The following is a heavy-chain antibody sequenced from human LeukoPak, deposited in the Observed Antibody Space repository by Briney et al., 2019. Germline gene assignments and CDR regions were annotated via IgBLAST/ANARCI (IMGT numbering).Heavy chain of an antibody. CDR3: AKEDDSSGWYLDY. Sequence: GGSLRLSCAASGFTFSDYYMSWIRQAPGKGLEWVSYISSSGSTIYYADSVKGRFTISRDNAKNSLYLQMNSLRAEDTAVYYCAKEDDSSGWYLDYWGQGTLVTVSS. J-gene: IGHJ4*02. CDR2: ISSSGSTI. D-gene: IGHD6-19*01. V-gene: IGHV3-11*01. CDR1: GFTFSDYY.